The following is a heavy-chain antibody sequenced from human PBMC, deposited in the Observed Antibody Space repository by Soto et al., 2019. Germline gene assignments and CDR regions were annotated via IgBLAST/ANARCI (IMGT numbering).Heavy chain of an antibody. CDR3: AKVRAQRSWNAEFDC. CDR1: GFTFRSYG. D-gene: IGHD1-1*01. V-gene: IGHV3-30*18. Sequence: QVQLVESGGGVVQPGRSLKRSWACSGFTFRSYGIHWVRQAPGKGLEWVAGRSFDGKNKYYAESVKGRFTISRDNSKNTLSLQMDSLRSEDTAVYYCAKVRAQRSWNAEFDCWGQGSLVTVSS. J-gene: IGHJ4*02. CDR2: RSFDGKNK.